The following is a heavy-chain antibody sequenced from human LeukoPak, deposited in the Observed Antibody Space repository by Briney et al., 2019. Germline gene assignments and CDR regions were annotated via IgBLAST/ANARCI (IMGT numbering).Heavy chain of an antibody. D-gene: IGHD6-6*01. Sequence: GSLRLSCVASGFTFSRDWMSWVRQAPGKGLEWIGEINHSGSTNYNPSLKSRVTISVDTSKNQFSLKLSSVTAADTAVYYCAGSNVDSSSSDYWGQGTLVTVSS. J-gene: IGHJ4*02. CDR1: GFTFSRDW. CDR2: INHSGST. CDR3: AGSNVDSSSSDY. V-gene: IGHV4-34*08.